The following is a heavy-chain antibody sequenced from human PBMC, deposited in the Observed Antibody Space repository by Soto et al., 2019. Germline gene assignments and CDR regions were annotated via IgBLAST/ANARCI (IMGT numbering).Heavy chain of an antibody. J-gene: IGHJ4*02. CDR1: GFSFSTSGVS. CDR2: IYWNDDK. Sequence: QITLKESGPALVKPTQTLTLTCTFSGFSFSTSGVSVAWISQPPGKALEWLALIYWNDDKRYSPSLKSRLTITKDTSKKQVVLRMTDMDPVDTATYYCAHRPPSGLNSSWTYAYWGQGILITVSS. D-gene: IGHD6-13*01. V-gene: IGHV2-5*01. CDR3: AHRPPSGLNSSWTYAY.